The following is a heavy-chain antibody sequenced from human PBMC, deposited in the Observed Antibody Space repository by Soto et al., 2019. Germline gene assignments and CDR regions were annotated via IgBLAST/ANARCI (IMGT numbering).Heavy chain of an antibody. CDR1: GFTFDDYA. Sequence: GGSLRLSCAASGFTFDDYAMHWVRQAPGKGLEWVSGISWNSGSIGYADSVKGRFTISRDNAKNSLYLQMNSLRAEDTALYYCAKDTSSWSKTDGIDYWGQGTLVTVSS. V-gene: IGHV3-9*01. CDR3: AKDTSSWSKTDGIDY. CDR2: ISWNSGSI. D-gene: IGHD6-13*01. J-gene: IGHJ4*02.